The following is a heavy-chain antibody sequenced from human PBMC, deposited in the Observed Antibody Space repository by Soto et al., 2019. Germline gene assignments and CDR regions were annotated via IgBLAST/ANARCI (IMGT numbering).Heavy chain of an antibody. Sequence: SETLSLTCTVSGGTISSGGYYGSWIRQHPGKGLEWIGYIYYSGSTYYNPSLKSRVTISVDTSKNQFSLKLSSVTAADTAVYYCARAEANYYGSGSYSVDWFDPWGQGTLVTVSS. D-gene: IGHD3-10*01. J-gene: IGHJ5*02. V-gene: IGHV4-31*03. CDR1: GGTISSGGYY. CDR3: ARAEANYYGSGSYSVDWFDP. CDR2: IYYSGST.